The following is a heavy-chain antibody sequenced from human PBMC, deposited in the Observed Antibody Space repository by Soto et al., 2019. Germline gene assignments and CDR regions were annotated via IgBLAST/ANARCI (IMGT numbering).Heavy chain of an antibody. D-gene: IGHD1-26*01. CDR3: ARDSWELLPNYYYYGMDV. CDR1: GYTFTSYG. Sequence: ASVKVSCKASGYTFTSYGISWVRQAPGQGLEWMGWISAYNGNTNYAQKLQGRVTMTTDTSTSTAYMELRSLRSDDTAVYYCARDSWELLPNYYYYGMDVWGQGTTVTVSS. V-gene: IGHV1-18*01. J-gene: IGHJ6*02. CDR2: ISAYNGNT.